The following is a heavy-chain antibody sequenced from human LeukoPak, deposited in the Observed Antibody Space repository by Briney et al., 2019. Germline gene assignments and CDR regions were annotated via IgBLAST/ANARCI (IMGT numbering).Heavy chain of an antibody. CDR2: ISGSGGST. D-gene: IGHD3-10*01. Sequence: GGSLRLSCAASGFTFRNYGMSWVRQTPGKGLEWVSAISGSGGSTYYADSVKGRFTISRDNSKNTLYLQMNSLRAEDTAVYYCAKEVRGWFGDRRNWFDPWGQGTLVTVSS. CDR3: AKEVRGWFGDRRNWFDP. J-gene: IGHJ5*02. CDR1: GFTFRNYG. V-gene: IGHV3-23*01.